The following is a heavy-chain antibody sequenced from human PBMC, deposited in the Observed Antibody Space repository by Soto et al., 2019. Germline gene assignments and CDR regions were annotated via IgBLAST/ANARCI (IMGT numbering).Heavy chain of an antibody. V-gene: IGHV3-30*18. J-gene: IGHJ3*02. CDR3: AKAIHDEILSGAFDI. D-gene: IGHD3-9*01. CDR2: ISYDGRNK. CDR1: GFTFNSYG. Sequence: QVQLVESGGGVVQPGRSLRLSCAASGFTFNSYGIHWVRQAPGKGLEWVAVISYDGRNKYYADSVKGRCTISRDNSKNTLYLQMNSLRADDTAMYYCAKAIHDEILSGAFDIWGQGTMVTVSS.